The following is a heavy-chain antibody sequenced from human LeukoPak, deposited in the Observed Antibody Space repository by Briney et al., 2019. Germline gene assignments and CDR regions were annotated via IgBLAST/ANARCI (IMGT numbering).Heavy chain of an antibody. V-gene: IGHV3-11*01. J-gene: IGHJ4*02. D-gene: IGHD6-13*01. CDR3: AKDIVAAGLFFDY. CDR1: GFIFSEYY. Sequence: GGSLRLSCAASGFIFSEYYMGWIGQAPGKGLEWVSYIDNSGGTTYYADSVKGRFTISRDDAKNSLFLQMNSLRAEDTAVYYCAKDIVAAGLFFDYWGQGILVTVSS. CDR2: IDNSGGTT.